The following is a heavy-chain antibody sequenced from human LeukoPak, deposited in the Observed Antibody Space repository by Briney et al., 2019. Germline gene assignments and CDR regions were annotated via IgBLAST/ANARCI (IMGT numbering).Heavy chain of an antibody. CDR1: GFTVSSNY. J-gene: IGHJ4*02. Sequence: GGSLRLSCAASGFTVSSNYMNWVRQAPGKGLEWVSVIYSGGSTYYADSVKGRFTISRDNSKNTLYLQMNSLRAEDTALYYCARDRDDYLDYWGQGTLVTVSS. CDR2: IYSGGST. D-gene: IGHD3-10*01. CDR3: ARDRDDYLDY. V-gene: IGHV3-53*01.